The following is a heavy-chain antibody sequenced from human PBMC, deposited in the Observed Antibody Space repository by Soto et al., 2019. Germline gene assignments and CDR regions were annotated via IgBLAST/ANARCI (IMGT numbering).Heavy chain of an antibody. V-gene: IGHV4-4*02. CDR1: EGSSRSSNW. Sequence: SEPKCHRSAVSEGSSRSSNWWTRVHKPPGKGLEWIGEIYHSGSTNYNPSLKSRVTISVDKSKNQFSLKVTSVTAADTAVYYCAILLRSAYGMDGWVQGTTVTVSS. D-gene: IGHD4-17*01. J-gene: IGHJ6*02. CDR3: AILLRSAYGMDG. CDR2: IYHSGST.